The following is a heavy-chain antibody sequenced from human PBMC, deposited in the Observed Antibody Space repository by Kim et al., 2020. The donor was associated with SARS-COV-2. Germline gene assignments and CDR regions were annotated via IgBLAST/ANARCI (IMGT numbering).Heavy chain of an antibody. V-gene: IGHV5-51*01. CDR1: GFSSSSYW. CDR3: ARGGTDGYRYFDY. CDR2: IYLGDYDT. Sequence: GESLKISCKGSGFSSSSYWIGWVRQMPGEGLELMGIIYLGDYDTRYSPSFQGQVTISADKSISAAYLQWTSLKASDTAMYYCARGGTDGYRYFDYWGQGALVTVSS. D-gene: IGHD5-12*01. J-gene: IGHJ4*02.